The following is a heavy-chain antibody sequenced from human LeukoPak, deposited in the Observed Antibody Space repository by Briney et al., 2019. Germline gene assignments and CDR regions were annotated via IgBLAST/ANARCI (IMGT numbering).Heavy chain of an antibody. CDR3: ARAEGGQWLHFDY. Sequence: ASVKVSCKASVYTFTSYYMHWVRQAPGQGLEWMGIINPSGGSTSYAQKFQGRVTMTKDTSTSTVYMELSSLRSDDTAVYYCARAEGGQWLHFDYWGQGTLVTVSS. D-gene: IGHD5-12*01. CDR1: VYTFTSYY. V-gene: IGHV1-46*01. J-gene: IGHJ4*02. CDR2: INPSGGST.